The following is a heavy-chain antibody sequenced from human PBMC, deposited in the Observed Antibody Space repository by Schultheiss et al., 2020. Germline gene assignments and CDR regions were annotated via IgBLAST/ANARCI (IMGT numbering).Heavy chain of an antibody. CDR3: ARDDLGDCSSTSCYHP. CDR1: GGSISSYY. Sequence: SQTLSLTCTVSGGSISSYYWSWIRQPPGKGLEWIGYIYYSGSTNYNPSLKSRVTISVDTSKNQFSLKLNSVTAADTAVYYCARDDLGDCSSTSCYHPWGRGTLVTVSS. CDR2: IYYSGST. J-gene: IGHJ5*02. D-gene: IGHD2-2*01. V-gene: IGHV4-59*12.